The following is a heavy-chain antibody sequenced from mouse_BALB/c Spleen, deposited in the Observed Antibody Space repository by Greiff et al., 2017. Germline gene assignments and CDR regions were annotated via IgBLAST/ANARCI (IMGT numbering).Heavy chain of an antibody. D-gene: IGHD2-1*01. CDR3: ARDLYYGNYVAMDY. V-gene: IGHV5-4*02. Sequence: EVQLVESGGGLVKPGGSLKLSCAASGFTFSDYYMYWDRQTPEKRLEWVATISDGGSYTYYPDSVKGRFTISRDNAKNNLYLQMSSLKSEDTAMYYCARDLYYGNYVAMDYWGQGTSVTVSS. CDR2: ISDGGSYT. CDR1: GFTFSDYY. J-gene: IGHJ4*01.